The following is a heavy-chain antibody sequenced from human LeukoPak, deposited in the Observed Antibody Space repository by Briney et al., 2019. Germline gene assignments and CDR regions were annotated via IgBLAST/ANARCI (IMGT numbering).Heavy chain of an antibody. J-gene: IGHJ6*03. CDR1: GYTFTSHG. CDR3: ARDAGSSWSDYYYYMDV. V-gene: IGHV1-18*01. D-gene: IGHD6-13*01. CDR2: ISAYKGNT. Sequence: ASVKVSCKASGYTFTSHGISWVRQAPGQGLEWVGWISAYKGNTNYAQKLQGRVTMTTDTSTSTAYMELRSLRSDGTAVYYCARDAGSSWSDYYYYMDVWGKGTTVTVSS.